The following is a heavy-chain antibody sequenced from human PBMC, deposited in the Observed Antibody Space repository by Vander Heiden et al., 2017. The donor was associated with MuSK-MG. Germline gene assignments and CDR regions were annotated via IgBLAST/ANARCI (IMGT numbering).Heavy chain of an antibody. Sequence: KASGYDFITYGMNWVRQAPGQGLEWMGWISTYNGNTNSPRKFQGRVTMTADTSTSTAYMEIQSLTSDDTAVYYCARDASRSHNWLGPWGHGTLGTVSA. CDR3: ARDASRSHNWLGP. CDR2: ISTYNGNT. V-gene: IGHV1-18*01. J-gene: IGHJ5*02. D-gene: IGHD3-10*01. CDR1: GYDFITYG.